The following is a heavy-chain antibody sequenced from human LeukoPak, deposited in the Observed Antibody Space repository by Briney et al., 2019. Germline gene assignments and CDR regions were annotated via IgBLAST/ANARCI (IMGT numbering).Heavy chain of an antibody. CDR1: GFTFSSYS. D-gene: IGHD4-17*01. J-gene: IGHJ4*02. CDR3: ARVSHYGDYEDY. CDR2: ISSSCGTM. V-gene: IGHV3-48*04. Sequence: PGGSLRLSCAASGFTFSSYSMNWVRQAPGKGLEWVSYISSSCGTMYYADSVKGRFTISRDNAKNSLYLQMNSLRAEDTALYHCARVSHYGDYEDYWGQGTLVTVSS.